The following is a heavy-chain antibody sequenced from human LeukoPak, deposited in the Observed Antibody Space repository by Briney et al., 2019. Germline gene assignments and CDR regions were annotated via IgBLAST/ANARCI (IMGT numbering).Heavy chain of an antibody. CDR3: AREPRHYGSGIPEGMDV. CDR2: ISSSSSTI. Sequence: GGSLRLSCAASGFTFSIYSMNWVRQAPGKGLEWVSYISSSSSTIYYADSVKGRFTIPRDNGKNSLYLQMSNLRAEDTAVYYCAREPRHYGSGIPEGMDVWGKGTTVTVSS. V-gene: IGHV3-48*01. CDR1: GFTFSIYS. J-gene: IGHJ6*04. D-gene: IGHD3-10*01.